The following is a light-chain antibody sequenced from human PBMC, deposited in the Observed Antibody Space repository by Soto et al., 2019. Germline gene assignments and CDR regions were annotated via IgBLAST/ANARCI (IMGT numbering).Light chain of an antibody. CDR1: ASDVGNTL. J-gene: IGLJ1*01. CDR3: SSYGSSKTYV. V-gene: IGLV2-23*01. CDR2: AGS. Sequence: QSALAQPASVSGSPGQSITISCTGIASDVGNTLVSWYQQYPDKAPTLLIYAGSQRPSGVSNRFSGSKSDDTATLTISGLQAEDEADYHCSSYGSSKTYVFGTGTKVTVL.